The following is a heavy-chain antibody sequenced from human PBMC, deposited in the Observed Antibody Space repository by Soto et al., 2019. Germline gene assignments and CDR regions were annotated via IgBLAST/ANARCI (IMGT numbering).Heavy chain of an antibody. CDR2: MNPNSGNT. Sequence: QVQLVQSGAEVKKPGASVKVSCKASGYTFTSYDINWVRQATGQGLEWMGWMNPNSGNTGYAQKFRGRVTMTRNTSISTAYMELSSLRSEDTAVYYCARGLPFGSGSYYWFDPWGQGTLVTVSS. V-gene: IGHV1-8*01. CDR3: ARGLPFGSGSYYWFDP. CDR1: GYTFTSYD. D-gene: IGHD3-10*01. J-gene: IGHJ5*02.